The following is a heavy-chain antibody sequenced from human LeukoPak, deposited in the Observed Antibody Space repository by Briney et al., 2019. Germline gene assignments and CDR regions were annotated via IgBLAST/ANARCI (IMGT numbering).Heavy chain of an antibody. CDR3: AKDRGVDIVRYLDY. J-gene: IGHJ4*02. V-gene: IGHV3-30*02. CDR2: IRYDGSNK. D-gene: IGHD2-2*03. CDR1: GFTFSNYG. Sequence: GGSLRLSCAASGFTFSNYGMHWVRQAPGKGLEWVAFIRYDGSNKYYADSVKGRFTISRDNSKDTLYLQMNSLRAEDTAVYYCAKDRGVDIVRYLDYWGQGTPVTVSS.